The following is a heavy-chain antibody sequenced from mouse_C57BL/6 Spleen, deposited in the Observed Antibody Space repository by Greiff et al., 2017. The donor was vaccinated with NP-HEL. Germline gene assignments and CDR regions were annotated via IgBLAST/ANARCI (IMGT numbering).Heavy chain of an antibody. CDR2: IAPSDSYT. D-gene: IGHD2-3*01. V-gene: IGHV1-69*01. Sequence: VQLQQPGAELVMPGASVKLSCKASGYTFTSYWMHWVKQRPGQGLEWIGEIAPSDSYTNYNQKFKGKSTLTVDKSSSTAYMQLSSLTSEDSAVYYCARGGYYSSYAMDYWGQGTSVTVSS. J-gene: IGHJ4*01. CDR3: ARGGYYSSYAMDY. CDR1: GYTFTSYW.